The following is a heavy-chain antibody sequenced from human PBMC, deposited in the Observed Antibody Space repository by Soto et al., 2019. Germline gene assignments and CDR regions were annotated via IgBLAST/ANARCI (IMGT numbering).Heavy chain of an antibody. V-gene: IGHV4-39*01. Sequence: SETLSLTCAVSGGSLSGSYYYWGWLRQTPGNGPEWYGSVFYTGFTSYNPSLESRVSVSVYTSKTQFSLQVSGVSAADTAVYYCATSQKGYNWNYFDHWGQGALVTVSS. J-gene: IGHJ4*02. D-gene: IGHD1-20*01. CDR2: VFYTGFT. CDR1: GGSLSGSYYY. CDR3: ATSQKGYNWNYFDH.